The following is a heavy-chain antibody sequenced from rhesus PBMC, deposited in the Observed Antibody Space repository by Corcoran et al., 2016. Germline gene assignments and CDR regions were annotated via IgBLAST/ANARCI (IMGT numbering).Heavy chain of an antibody. D-gene: IGHD5-24*01. Sequence: QVQLQESGPGLVKPSETLSLTCAVSGGSFSTYWWSWFRQPPGKGLEWIGEISGNRGSTNYNPSIKRRVTISRDASKNQFSLNLSSVTAADTAVYYCARYSGYTHFDYWGQGVLVTVSS. J-gene: IGHJ4*01. CDR1: GGSFSTYW. CDR3: ARYSGYTHFDY. V-gene: IGHV4-80*01. CDR2: ISGNRGST.